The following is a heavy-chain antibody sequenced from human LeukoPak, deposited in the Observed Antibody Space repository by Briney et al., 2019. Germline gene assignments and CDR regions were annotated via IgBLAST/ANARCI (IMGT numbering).Heavy chain of an antibody. CDR2: INPNSGGT. CDR1: ASTFTCYY. D-gene: IGHD5-24*01. Sequence: ASVTVSCKASASTFTCYYMHWVRQAPGQGLEWMGRINPNSGGTNYAQKFQGRFTMTRDTSISTAYMELSRLRSDDTAVYYCARDRGSRGYFDYWGQGTLVTVSS. V-gene: IGHV1-2*06. J-gene: IGHJ4*02. CDR3: ARDRGSRGYFDY.